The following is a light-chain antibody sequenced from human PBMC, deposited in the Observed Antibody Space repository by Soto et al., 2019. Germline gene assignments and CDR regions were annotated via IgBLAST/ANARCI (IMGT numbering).Light chain of an antibody. CDR1: SSDVGGYNY. V-gene: IGLV2-14*01. Sequence: QSVLTQPASVSGSPGQSITSSCTGTSSDVGGYNYVSWYQQHPGKAPKLMIYEVSNRPSGVSNRFSGSKSGNTASLTISGLQAEDEADYYCSSYTTANTYVFGTGTKV. J-gene: IGLJ1*01. CDR2: EVS. CDR3: SSYTTANTYV.